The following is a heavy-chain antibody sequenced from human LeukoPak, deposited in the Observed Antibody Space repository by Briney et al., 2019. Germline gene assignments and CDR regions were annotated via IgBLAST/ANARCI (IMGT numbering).Heavy chain of an antibody. Sequence: GGSLRLSCAASGFTFSSHAMSWVRQAPGKGLAWVSAISGRGANTYYADSVKGRFTISRDNSKNTLYLQMNSLRAEDTAMYYCVKDMEYYYNSSDYSPYYSYYMDVWGKGTTVTVSS. CDR1: GFTFSSHA. CDR2: ISGRGANT. D-gene: IGHD3-22*01. CDR3: VKDMEYYYNSSDYSPYYSYYMDV. J-gene: IGHJ6*03. V-gene: IGHV3-23*01.